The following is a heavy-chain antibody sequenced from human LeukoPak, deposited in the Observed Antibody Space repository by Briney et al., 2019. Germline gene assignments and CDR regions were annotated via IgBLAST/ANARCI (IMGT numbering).Heavy chain of an antibody. D-gene: IGHD3-16*01. CDR3: VRDPIGGPLDY. CDR1: GYTFTSYH. CDR2: NHPSGGST. V-gene: IGHV1-46*01. Sequence: ASVKVSCKASGYTFTSYHMHWVRQAPGQGLEWMGINHPSGGSTTYAQKFQGRVTMTRDTSTSTFYMDLSSPRSDDTAVYYCVRDPIGGPLDYWGQGTLVTVSS. J-gene: IGHJ4*02.